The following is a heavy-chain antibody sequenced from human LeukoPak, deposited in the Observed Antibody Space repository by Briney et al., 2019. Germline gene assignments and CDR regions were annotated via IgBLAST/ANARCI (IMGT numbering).Heavy chain of an antibody. V-gene: IGHV4-61*02. J-gene: IGHJ5*02. D-gene: IGHD3-10*01. Sequence: SETLSLTCTVSGGSISSGSYYWSWIRQPAGKGLEWIGRIYTSGSTNYNPSLKSRVTISVDTSKNQFSLKLSSVTAADTAVYYCARDFSSMVRGLSWFDPWGQGTLVTVSS. CDR3: ARDFSSMVRGLSWFDP. CDR2: IYTSGST. CDR1: GGSISSGSYY.